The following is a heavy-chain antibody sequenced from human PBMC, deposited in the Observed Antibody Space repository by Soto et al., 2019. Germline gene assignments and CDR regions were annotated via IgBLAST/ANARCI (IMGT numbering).Heavy chain of an antibody. CDR3: XXXXXXMAYYYY. V-gene: IGHV3-33*01. Sequence: QVQLVESGGGVVQPGRSLRLSCAASGFTFSSYGMHWVRQAPGKGLEWVAVIWYDGSNKYYADSVKGRFTISRDNSKXXXXLXMXXXRXXXXXXXXXXXXXXXMAYYYY. J-gene: IGHJ6*01. CDR1: GFTFSSYG. CDR2: IWYDGSNK.